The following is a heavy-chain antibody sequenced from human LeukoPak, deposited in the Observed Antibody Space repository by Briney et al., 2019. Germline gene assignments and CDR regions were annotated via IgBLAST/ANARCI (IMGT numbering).Heavy chain of an antibody. V-gene: IGHV4-34*01. J-gene: IGHJ5*02. CDR1: GGSFSGYY. D-gene: IGHD3-10*01. CDR2: INHSGST. Sequence: SETLSLTCGVYGGSFSGYYWSWIRQPPGKGLEWIGEINHSGSTNYNPSLKSRVTILVDTSKNQFSLKLSSVTAADTAEYYCARALPHRWTMVRGVIVNDRLDPWGQGTLVTVSS. CDR3: ARALPHRWTMVRGVIVNDRLDP.